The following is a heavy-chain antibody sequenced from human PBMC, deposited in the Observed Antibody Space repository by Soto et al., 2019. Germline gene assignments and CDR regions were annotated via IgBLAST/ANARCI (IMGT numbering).Heavy chain of an antibody. CDR1: GFTFSSYA. D-gene: IGHD3-9*01. CDR3: ARDLFSVVTVGYYYYYGMDV. CDR2: ISYDGSNK. J-gene: IGHJ6*02. Sequence: VQLVESGGGVVQPGRSLRLSCAASGFTFSSYAMHWVRQAPGKGLEWVAVISYDGSNKYYADSVKGRFTISRDNSKNTLYLQMNSLRAEDTAVYYCARDLFSVVTVGYYYYYGMDVWGQGTTVTVSS. V-gene: IGHV3-30-3*01.